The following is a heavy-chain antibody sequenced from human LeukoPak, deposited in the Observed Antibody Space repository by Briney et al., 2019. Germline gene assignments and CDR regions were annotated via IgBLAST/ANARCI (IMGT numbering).Heavy chain of an antibody. CDR2: ISYSGIT. D-gene: IGHD2-2*01. J-gene: IGHJ4*02. V-gene: IGHV4-39*07. Sequence: SETLSLTCTVSGGSISGSSYFWGWIRQSPAKGLEWIGSISYSGITHYNPSLKSRVTMSVDTSRNQVSLNLDSATAADTAVYYCARDSYCSTTSCHLDYWGQGILVTVSS. CDR3: ARDSYCSTTSCHLDY. CDR1: GGSISGSSYF.